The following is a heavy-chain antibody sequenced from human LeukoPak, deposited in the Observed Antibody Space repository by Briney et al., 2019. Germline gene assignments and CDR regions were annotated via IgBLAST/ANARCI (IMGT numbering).Heavy chain of an antibody. D-gene: IGHD6-13*01. V-gene: IGHV3-64D*06. CDR3: VKGLPGYGGHLDY. CDR2: ISSTVGST. CDR1: GFTFSSYA. J-gene: IGHJ4*02. Sequence: GSLRLSCSASGFTFSSYAMHWVRQAPGQGLEYVSLISSTVGSTYYADSVKVRFTLSRDNYKNTLYLEMSSLRVEDTAVYYCVKGLPGYGGHLDYWGQGTLVTVSS.